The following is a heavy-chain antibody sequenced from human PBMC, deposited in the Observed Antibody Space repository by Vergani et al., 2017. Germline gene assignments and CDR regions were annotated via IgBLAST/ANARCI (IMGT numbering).Heavy chain of an antibody. Sequence: EVQLVQSGAEVKKPGESLKISCKGSGYSFTSYWIGWVRQMPGKGLEWMGIIYPGDSDTRYSPSFQGQVTISAAKSISTAYLQWSSLKASDTAMYYCARAMHGSGMTNNWFDPWGQGTLVTVSS. CDR1: GYSFTSYW. CDR2: IYPGDSDT. V-gene: IGHV5-51*01. CDR3: ARAMHGSGMTNNWFDP. D-gene: IGHD3-10*01. J-gene: IGHJ5*02.